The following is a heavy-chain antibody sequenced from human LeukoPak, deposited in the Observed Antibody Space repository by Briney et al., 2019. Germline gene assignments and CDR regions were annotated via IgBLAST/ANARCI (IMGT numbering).Heavy chain of an antibody. J-gene: IGHJ3*01. CDR3: ARGEAAEDAALDV. D-gene: IGHD6-25*01. Sequence: ASVKVSCKASGYTFNSYSINWVRQAPGQGLEWMGWISGYNGNTDYAQKLQGRVTMTTDTSTSTAYMELRSLRSDDTAVYYCARGEAAEDAALDVWGQGTMITVSS. V-gene: IGHV1-18*01. CDR1: GYTFNSYS. CDR2: ISGYNGNT.